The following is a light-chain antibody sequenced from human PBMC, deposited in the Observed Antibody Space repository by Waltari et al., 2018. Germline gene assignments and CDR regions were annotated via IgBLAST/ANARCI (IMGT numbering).Light chain of an antibody. V-gene: IGLV2-8*01. CDR2: DVT. CDR3: TSDAGSNSNSFYV. CDR1: SSDIGA. Sequence: QSALTHPPSASGSPGQSVTISCTGASSDIGAVSWYQHHPGKAPKLMIYDVTKRPSGVPDRFSGSGSGNTASLTVSGLQPEDEADYYCTSDAGSNSNSFYVFGTGTKVTVL. J-gene: IGLJ1*01.